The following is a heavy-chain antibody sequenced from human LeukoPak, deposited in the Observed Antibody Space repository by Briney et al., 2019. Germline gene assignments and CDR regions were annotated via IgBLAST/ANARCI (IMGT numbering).Heavy chain of an antibody. J-gene: IGHJ6*02. D-gene: IGHD2-2*01. V-gene: IGHV6-1*01. CDR3: ARTYYRYCSSTSCYAPGAATAYYYYGMDV. CDR2: TYYRFKWYN. CDR1: GDSVSSNIAS. Sequence: SETLSLTCAISGDSVSSNIASWNWVRQSPSRGLEWLGRTYYRFKWYNDYAVSVKSRITINPDASKDQFSPQLDSVTPEDTAVYYCARTYYRYCSSTSCYAPGAATAYYYYGMDVWGQGTTVTVSS.